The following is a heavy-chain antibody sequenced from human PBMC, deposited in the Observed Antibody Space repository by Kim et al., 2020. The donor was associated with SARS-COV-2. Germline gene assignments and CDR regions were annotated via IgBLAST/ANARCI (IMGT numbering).Heavy chain of an antibody. J-gene: IGHJ4*02. CDR2: IKQDGSEK. CDR1: GFTFSSYW. Sequence: GGSLRLSCAASGFTFSSYWMSWVRQAPGKGLEWVANIKQDGSEKYYVDSVKGRFTISRDNAKNSLYLQMNSLRAEDTAVYYCATGGYYYDSSGYYFRYGWHEYPFDYWGQGTLVTVSS. D-gene: IGHD3-22*01. CDR3: ATGGYYYDSSGYYFRYGWHEYPFDY. V-gene: IGHV3-7*01.